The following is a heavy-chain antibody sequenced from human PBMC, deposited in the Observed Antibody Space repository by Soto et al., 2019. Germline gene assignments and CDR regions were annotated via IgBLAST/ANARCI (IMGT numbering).Heavy chain of an antibody. V-gene: IGHV3-30-3*01. Sequence: GGSLRLSCAASGFTFRNFVMHWVRQAPGKRLECVELISYDGGKKFYADSVKGRFTISRDKSENTLYLQMNSLTTEDTAVYYCVRARVELYYYYDIDVWGQGTTVTVSS. J-gene: IGHJ6*02. CDR1: GFTFRNFV. D-gene: IGHD1-7*01. CDR3: VRARVELYYYYDIDV. CDR2: ISYDGGKK.